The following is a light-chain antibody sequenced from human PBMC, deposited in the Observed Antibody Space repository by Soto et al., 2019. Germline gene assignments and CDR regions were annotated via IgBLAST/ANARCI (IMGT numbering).Light chain of an antibody. J-gene: IGLJ3*02. CDR3: AAWDDSLNGVV. V-gene: IGLV1-44*01. CDR2: NNN. CDR1: SSNIGSTT. Sequence: QSVLTQPPSASGTPGQRVTIACSGSSSNIGSTTVKWYQQLPGTAPKLLIYNNNQRPSGVSDRFSGSKSGTSASLAISGPQSEDEDDSYCAAWDDSLNGVVFGGGTKLTVL.